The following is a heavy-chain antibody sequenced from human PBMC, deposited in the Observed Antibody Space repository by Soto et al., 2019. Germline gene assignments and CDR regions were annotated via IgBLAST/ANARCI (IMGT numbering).Heavy chain of an antibody. V-gene: IGHV3-21*01. J-gene: IGHJ6*02. CDR3: ARDGSNYVDYYGMDV. CDR1: GFTFSSYS. D-gene: IGHD4-4*01. CDR2: ISSSSSYI. Sequence: GGSLRLSCAASGFTFSSYSMNWVRQAPGKGLEWVSSISSSSSYIYHADSVKGRFTISRDNAKNSLYLQMNSLRAEDTAVYYCARDGSNYVDYYGMDVWGQGTTVTVSS.